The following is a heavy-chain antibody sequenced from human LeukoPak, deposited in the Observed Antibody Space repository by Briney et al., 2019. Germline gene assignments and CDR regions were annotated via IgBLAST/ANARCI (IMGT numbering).Heavy chain of an antibody. V-gene: IGHV3-21*01. J-gene: IGHJ6*02. CDR3: ARDGGPGGRGAANYYYYGMDV. CDR2: ISSSSSYI. CDR1: GFTFSSYS. Sequence: PGGSLRLSCAASGFTFSSYSMDWVRQAPGKGLEWVSSISSSSSYIYYADSVKGRFTISRDNAKNSLYLQMNSLRAEDTAVYYCARDGGPGGRGAANYYYYGMDVWGQGTTVTVSS. D-gene: IGHD2-15*01.